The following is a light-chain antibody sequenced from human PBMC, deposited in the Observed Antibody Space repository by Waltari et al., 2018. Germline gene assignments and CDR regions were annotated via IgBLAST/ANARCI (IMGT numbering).Light chain of an antibody. Sequence: DIQMTQSPSSLSASVGDRVTITCRASQGISNWLAWYQQKPGKAPKLLIYRASNLETGVPSRFSGSGSWTDFTLTISSLQPEDIATYYCQQHDNSPPTFGQWTKVEIK. V-gene: IGKV1-33*01. CDR2: RAS. J-gene: IGKJ1*01. CDR1: QGISNW. CDR3: QQHDNSPPT.